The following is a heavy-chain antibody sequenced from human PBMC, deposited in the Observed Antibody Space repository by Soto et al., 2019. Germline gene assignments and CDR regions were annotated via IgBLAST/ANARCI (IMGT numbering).Heavy chain of an antibody. Sequence: QVHMVQSGGEVKKPGASVKVSCKASGYTFNRHGITWVRQAPGQGLEWMGWISGYNGDINYEQKFQGRVTLSSDPLTSPAYLELKSLRFDDTAVYYCARVRIVDARKIDFWGQGTLVTVSS. CDR2: ISGYNGDI. CDR3: ARVRIVDARKIDF. J-gene: IGHJ4*02. V-gene: IGHV1-18*04. D-gene: IGHD1-26*01. CDR1: GYTFNRHG.